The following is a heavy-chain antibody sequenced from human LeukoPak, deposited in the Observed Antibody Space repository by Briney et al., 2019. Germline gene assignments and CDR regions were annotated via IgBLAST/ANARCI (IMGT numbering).Heavy chain of an antibody. J-gene: IGHJ3*02. Sequence: SQTLSLTCAVYGGSFSSYYRSWIRHPPGKGLECIGEINHSGSTNYNPSLKSRVTISVDKYKNHFSLKLTSGTAADTAIYFCARDRPNVDSTGYYSRHDAFDIWGQGTMVTVSS. D-gene: IGHD3-22*01. CDR1: GGSFSSYY. CDR3: ARDRPNVDSTGYYSRHDAFDI. V-gene: IGHV4-34*01. CDR2: INHSGST.